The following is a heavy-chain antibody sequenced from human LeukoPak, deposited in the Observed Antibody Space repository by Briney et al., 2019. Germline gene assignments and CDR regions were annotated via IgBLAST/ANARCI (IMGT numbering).Heavy chain of an antibody. Sequence: GGSLRLSCSTSGFTFSSYAMNWVRQAPGKGLEYVSGIINNGGSTYYADSVKGRFTVSRDNSKNTRFLQMSSLRSEDTAVYYCVNDYCGDDCHLWGQGTLVTVST. CDR3: VNDYCGDDCHL. J-gene: IGHJ4*02. V-gene: IGHV3-64D*06. D-gene: IGHD2-21*02. CDR2: IINNGGST. CDR1: GFTFSSYA.